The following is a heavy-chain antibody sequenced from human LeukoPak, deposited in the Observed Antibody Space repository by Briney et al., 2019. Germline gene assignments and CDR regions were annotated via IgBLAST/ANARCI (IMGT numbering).Heavy chain of an antibody. D-gene: IGHD6-13*01. J-gene: IGHJ4*02. CDR1: GFTFSTYA. V-gene: IGHV3-23*01. CDR3: AKTRPLDSSSWSHGDY. Sequence: GGSLRLSCAASGFTFSTYAMSWVRQAPGKGLEWVSAISGSGDSTYYGDSVKGRFTISRDNSKNTLYLQMNSLRAEDTAVYYCAKTRPLDSSSWSHGDYWGQGTLVTVSS. CDR2: ISGSGDST.